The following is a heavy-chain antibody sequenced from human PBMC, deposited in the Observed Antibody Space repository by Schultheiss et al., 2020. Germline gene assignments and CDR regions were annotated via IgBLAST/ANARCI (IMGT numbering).Heavy chain of an antibody. CDR1: GFTFSSYG. J-gene: IGHJ5*02. CDR3: ARDSTGTLGADCSSTSCYEGWFDP. D-gene: IGHD2-2*01. Sequence: GGSLRLSCAASGFTFSSYGMHWVRQAPGKGLEWVAVIWYDGSNKYYADSVKGRFSISRDNSKNTVYLQMNSLRGEDTAVYYCARDSTGTLGADCSSTSCYEGWFDPWGQGTLVTVSS. V-gene: IGHV3-33*01. CDR2: IWYDGSNK.